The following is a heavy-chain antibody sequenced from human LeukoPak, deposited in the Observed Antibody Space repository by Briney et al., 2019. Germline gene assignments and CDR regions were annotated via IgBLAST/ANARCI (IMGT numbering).Heavy chain of an antibody. V-gene: IGHV4-61*02. Sequence: SQTLSLTCTVSGGSISSGSYYWSWIRQPAGKGLEWIGRIYTSGSTNYNPSLKSRVTISVDTSKNQFSLKLSSVTAADTAVYYCARETLAVSIDYWGQGTLVTVSS. D-gene: IGHD6-19*01. CDR2: IYTSGST. J-gene: IGHJ4*02. CDR3: ARETLAVSIDY. CDR1: GGSISSGSYY.